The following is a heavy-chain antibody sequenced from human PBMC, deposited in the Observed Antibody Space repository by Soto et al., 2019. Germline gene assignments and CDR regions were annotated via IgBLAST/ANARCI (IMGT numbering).Heavy chain of an antibody. Sequence: QVQLVQSGAEVKKPGASVKVSCKASGYTFTSYDINWVRQATGQGLEWMGWMNPNSGNTGYAQKFQGRVTMTRNTSISTAYIELSSLRSADTAVYYCARGQSSYGSGSYDWFVPWGQGTLVTVSS. CDR1: GYTFTSYD. CDR2: MNPNSGNT. J-gene: IGHJ5*02. CDR3: ARGQSSYGSGSYDWFVP. V-gene: IGHV1-8*01. D-gene: IGHD3-10*01.